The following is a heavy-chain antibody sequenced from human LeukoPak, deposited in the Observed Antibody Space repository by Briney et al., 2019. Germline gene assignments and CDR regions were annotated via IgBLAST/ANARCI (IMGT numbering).Heavy chain of an antibody. CDR1: GFTFSSYG. Sequence: PGGSLRLSCAASGFTFSSYGMSWVRQAPGKGLEWVANIHQDGSEKYYVDSVKGRFTISRDNAKNSLYLQMNSLRAEDTAVYYCARDGGYCSSTSCLYYFDYWGQGTLVTVSS. CDR3: ARDGGYCSSTSCLYYFDY. D-gene: IGHD2-2*03. V-gene: IGHV3-7*01. CDR2: IHQDGSEK. J-gene: IGHJ4*02.